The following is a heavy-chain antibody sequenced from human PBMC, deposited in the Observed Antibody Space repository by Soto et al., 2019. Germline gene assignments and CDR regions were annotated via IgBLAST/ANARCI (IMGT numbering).Heavy chain of an antibody. CDR3: ASGRIAVAGTRGGSFDC. D-gene: IGHD6-19*01. CDR1: GGSFSGYY. CDR2: INHSGST. Sequence: QVQLQQWGAGLLKPSETLSLTCAVYGGSFSGYYWSWIRQPPGKGLEWIGEINHSGSTNYNPSLKSRFTISVDTSKNQFSLKLSSVTAADTAVYYWASGRIAVAGTRGGSFDCWGQGTLVTVSS. J-gene: IGHJ4*02. V-gene: IGHV4-34*01.